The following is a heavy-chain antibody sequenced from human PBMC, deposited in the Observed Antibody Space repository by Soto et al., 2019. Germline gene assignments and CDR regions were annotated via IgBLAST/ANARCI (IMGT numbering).Heavy chain of an antibody. J-gene: IGHJ4*02. CDR3: AKMEGMDPWAYSFDY. Sequence: EVQVLESGGGLVQSGGSLRLSCAATGFTFSDFAMSWVRQAPGKGLEWVSRIYGGGNGPHYADSVKGRVTISRDNSTNTLYLQMNSLRAEDTAVYYCAKMEGMDPWAYSFDYWGQGTLDTVSS. CDR1: GFTFSDFA. CDR2: IYGGGNGP. D-gene: IGHD2-2*03. V-gene: IGHV3-23*01.